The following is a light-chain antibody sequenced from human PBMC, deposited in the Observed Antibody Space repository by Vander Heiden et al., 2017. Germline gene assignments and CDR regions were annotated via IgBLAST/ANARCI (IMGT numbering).Light chain of an antibody. J-gene: IGKJ3*01. CDR3: QQYYQLPFT. CDR2: AAS. CDR1: QNINSY. V-gene: IGKV1-33*01. Sequence: IQLTHSPSSLSAPVGDRVTITCQASQNINSYLNWYQKKPGRAPRLLLYAASTLQSGVPSRFSGRVSGTDFTLTICSLQPEDVATYFCQQYYQLPFTFGPGTAVEVK.